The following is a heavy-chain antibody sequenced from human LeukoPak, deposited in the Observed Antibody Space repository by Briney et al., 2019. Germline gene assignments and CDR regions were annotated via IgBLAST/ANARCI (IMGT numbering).Heavy chain of an antibody. Sequence: GGSLRLSCAASGFTFSSYWMHWVRQAPGKGLVRVSHINSDGSNTRYADSVKGRFTISRDNAKNTLDLQMNSLRAEDTAVYYCAKRGTVTLDYWGQGTLVTVSS. D-gene: IGHD4-11*01. CDR1: GFTFSSYW. V-gene: IGHV3-74*01. J-gene: IGHJ4*02. CDR3: AKRGTVTLDY. CDR2: INSDGSNT.